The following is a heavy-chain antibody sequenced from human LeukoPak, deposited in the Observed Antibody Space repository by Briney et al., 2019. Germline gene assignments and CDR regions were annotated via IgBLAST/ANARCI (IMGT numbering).Heavy chain of an antibody. J-gene: IGHJ4*02. V-gene: IGHV1-2*06. CDR1: GYTFTSYY. D-gene: IGHD3-9*01. Sequence: GASVKVSCKASGYTFTSYYMHWVRQAPGQGLEWMGRINPNSGGTNYAQKFQGRVTMTRDTSISTAYMELSRLRSDDTAVYYCARQPRHTHYDILTGYYGTFDYWGQGTLVTVSS. CDR3: ARQPRHTHYDILTGYYGTFDY. CDR2: INPNSGGT.